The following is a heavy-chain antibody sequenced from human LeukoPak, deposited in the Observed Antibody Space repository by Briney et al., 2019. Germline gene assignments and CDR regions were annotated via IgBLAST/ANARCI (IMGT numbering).Heavy chain of an antibody. CDR2: ISYDGSNK. J-gene: IGHJ4*02. V-gene: IGHV3-30*03. CDR3: ARDQYYYDSTGYFGTLAY. Sequence: GGSLRLSCAASGFTFSTFRMHWVRQAPGKGLEWLSSISYDGSNKYYADSVKGRFTISRDNSKNTLYLQMNSLRAEDTAVYCCARDQYYYDSTGYFGTLAYWGQGTLVTVSS. CDR1: GFTFSTFR. D-gene: IGHD3-22*01.